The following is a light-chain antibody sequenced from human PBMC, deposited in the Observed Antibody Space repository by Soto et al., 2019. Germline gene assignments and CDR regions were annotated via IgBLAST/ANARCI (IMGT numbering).Light chain of an antibody. J-gene: IGLJ2*01. Sequence: QSALTQPRSVSGSPGQSVTISCTGTSNDVGGYNFVSWYQQHPGKVTKLFIYDVSRRPSGVPDRFSVSKSDNTASLTISGLQAVDEAVYYCSSYAGSYTLVFGGGTKLTVL. V-gene: IGLV2-11*01. CDR1: SNDVGGYNF. CDR2: DVS. CDR3: SSYAGSYTLV.